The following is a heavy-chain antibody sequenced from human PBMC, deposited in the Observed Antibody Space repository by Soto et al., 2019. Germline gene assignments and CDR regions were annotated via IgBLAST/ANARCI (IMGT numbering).Heavy chain of an antibody. V-gene: IGHV3-21*01. J-gene: IGHJ4*02. CDR1: GFTFSSYS. D-gene: IGHD5-12*01. CDR2: ISTSSNYI. Sequence: EVQLVESGGGLVKPGGSLRLSCAASGFTFSSYSMNWVGQAAGKGLEWVSSISTSSNYIYYADSVKGRFTISRDNAKNSLYLQMNILRAEDTAVYYCARDGGYSGYDCWGQGTLVTVSS. CDR3: ARDGGYSGYDC.